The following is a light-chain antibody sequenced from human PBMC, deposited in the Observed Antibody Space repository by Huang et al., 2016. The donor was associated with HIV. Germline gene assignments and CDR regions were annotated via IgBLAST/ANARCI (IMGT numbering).Light chain of an antibody. V-gene: IGKV3D-20*01. Sequence: EIVLTQSPATLSLSPGERATLSCGASQSITKTYLAWYQQKPGLAPRLLIYDTSTRATGIPDRFSGRGSGTDFTLTINRLEPEDFAVYYCHQYGSSPLTFGGGTKVEIK. CDR1: QSITKTY. CDR3: HQYGSSPLT. CDR2: DTS. J-gene: IGKJ4*01.